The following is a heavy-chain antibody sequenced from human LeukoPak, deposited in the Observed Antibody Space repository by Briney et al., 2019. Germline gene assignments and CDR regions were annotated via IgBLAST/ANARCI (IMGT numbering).Heavy chain of an antibody. CDR2: ISSDGSST. CDR3: ARKSLGIAAAGTFFGS. D-gene: IGHD6-13*01. Sequence: GGSLRLSCAAYGFTFRSHWMHWVRQPPGKGLVWVSRISSDGSSTSYADSVKGRFTISRDNSKNTVYLQMNSLRAEDTAVYHCARKSLGIAAAGTFFGSWGQGTLVTVSS. CDR1: GFTFRSHW. J-gene: IGHJ5*02. V-gene: IGHV3-74*01.